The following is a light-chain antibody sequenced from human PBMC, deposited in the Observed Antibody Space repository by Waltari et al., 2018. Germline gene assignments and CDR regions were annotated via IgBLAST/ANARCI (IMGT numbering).Light chain of an antibody. CDR2: DVG. Sequence: QSALTQPASVSGSPGQSISISCTGTSRDVGGYNFVSWYQRLPGKAPKLIIYDVGNRPSGVSNRFSGSKSVNTASLFISGLQADDEADYYCCSYTRSGSLVFGGGTKLTVL. V-gene: IGLV2-14*03. CDR1: SRDVGGYNF. J-gene: IGLJ2*01. CDR3: CSYTRSGSLV.